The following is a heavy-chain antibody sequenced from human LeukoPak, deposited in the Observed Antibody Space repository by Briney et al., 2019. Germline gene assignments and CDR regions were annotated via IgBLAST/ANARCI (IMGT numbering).Heavy chain of an antibody. CDR1: GLTFNNYA. V-gene: IGHV3-48*01. CDR3: ARTIGYSSSWYLGYFDY. J-gene: IGHJ4*02. Sequence: PGGSLRLSCEASGLTFNNYAMHWVRQSSGKGLEWVSYISSSSSTIYYADSVKGRFTISRDNSKNTLYLQMNSLRAEDTAVYYCARTIGYSSSWYLGYFDYWGQGTLVTVSS. D-gene: IGHD6-13*01. CDR2: ISSSSSTI.